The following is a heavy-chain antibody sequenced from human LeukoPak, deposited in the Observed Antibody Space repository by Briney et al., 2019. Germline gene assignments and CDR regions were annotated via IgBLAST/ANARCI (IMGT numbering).Heavy chain of an antibody. CDR3: ARVGCSGGVCYTQYFHH. J-gene: IGHJ1*01. V-gene: IGHV3-53*01. Sequence: GGSLRLSCAASGFTVSSDYMSWVRQAPGKGLEWVSLLYSGGRTEYVDSVKGRFTIYRDNSKNTLFLQMNSLRVEDTAVYYCARVGCSGGVCYTQYFHHWGQGTLVTVSP. D-gene: IGHD2-8*02. CDR2: LYSGGRT. CDR1: GFTVSSDY.